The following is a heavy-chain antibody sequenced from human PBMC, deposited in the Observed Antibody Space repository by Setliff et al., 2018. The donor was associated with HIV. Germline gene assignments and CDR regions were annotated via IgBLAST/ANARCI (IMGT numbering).Heavy chain of an antibody. CDR2: IHYNGRT. Sequence: SETLSLTCTVSGGSISSGGYYWGWIRQPPGKGLEWIAIIHYNGRTYYDPSLKSRVTIFVDTSKTQFYLKLRSVTASDTAVYYCARYTSKVDWFDPWGQGTLVTVSS. V-gene: IGHV4-39*01. D-gene: IGHD2-2*02. CDR1: GGSISSGGYY. CDR3: ARYTSKVDWFDP. J-gene: IGHJ5*02.